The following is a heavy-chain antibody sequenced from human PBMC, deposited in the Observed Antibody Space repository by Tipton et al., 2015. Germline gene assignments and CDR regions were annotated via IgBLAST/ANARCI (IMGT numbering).Heavy chain of an antibody. CDR2: ILHNSAMI. V-gene: IGHV3-9*01. J-gene: IGHJ6*02. Sequence: SLRLSCAASEFIFSTHAMHWVRQAPGKGLEWVSGILHNSAMIGYADSVKGRFTISRDNAKNSLYLQMNSLRVEDSAVYYCAKDMTPGGADIWGPGTTVTVSS. D-gene: IGHD3-10*01. CDR3: AKDMTPGGADI. CDR1: EFIFSTHA.